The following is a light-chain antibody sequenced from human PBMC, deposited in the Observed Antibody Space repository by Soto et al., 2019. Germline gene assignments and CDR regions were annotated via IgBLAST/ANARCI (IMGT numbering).Light chain of an antibody. CDR3: GAWDNSLSAPHV. CDR1: SSNIGNNY. J-gene: IGLJ1*01. Sequence: QSVLTQPPSVSAAPGQKVTISCSGSSSNIGNNYVSWYQQLPGTAPKLLIYENNKRPSGIPDRFSGSKSGTSATLGITGLQTGDEADYYCGAWDNSLSAPHVFGTGTKVTVL. V-gene: IGLV1-51*02. CDR2: ENN.